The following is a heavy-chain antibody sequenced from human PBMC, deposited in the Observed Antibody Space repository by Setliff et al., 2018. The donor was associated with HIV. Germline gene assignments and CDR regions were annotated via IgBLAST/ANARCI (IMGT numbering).Heavy chain of an antibody. V-gene: IGHV3-30*18. CDR1: GFSLRTYG. J-gene: IGHJ6*03. CDR3: AKELGWKDGYFYYYMDV. Sequence: GGSLRLSCATSGFSLRTYGLHWVRQAPGKGLEWVAVISYDGSKTYYGDSAKGRFTISRDNPKNTVFLQMDSLRTEDTAVYYCAKELGWKDGYFYYYMDVWGKGTTVTVSS. D-gene: IGHD1-1*01. CDR2: ISYDGSKT.